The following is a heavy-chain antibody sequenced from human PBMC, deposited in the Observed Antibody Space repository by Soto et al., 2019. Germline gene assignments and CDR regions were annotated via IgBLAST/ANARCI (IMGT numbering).Heavy chain of an antibody. J-gene: IGHJ6*02. CDR3: TRQVAVAVYYYYGMDF. D-gene: IGHD6-19*01. V-gene: IGHV3-73*01. Sequence: EVQLVESGGGLVQPGGSLKLSCAASGFTFSGSAMHWVRQASGKGLEWVGRIRSKANSYATAYAASVKGRFTISRDDSKNTAYLQMNSLKTEDTAVYYCTRQVAVAVYYYYGMDFWGQGTTVTVSS. CDR2: IRSKANSYAT. CDR1: GFTFSGSA.